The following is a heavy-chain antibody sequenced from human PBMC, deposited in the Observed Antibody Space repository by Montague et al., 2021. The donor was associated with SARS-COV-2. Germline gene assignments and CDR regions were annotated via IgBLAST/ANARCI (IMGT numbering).Heavy chain of an antibody. CDR1: GDPFTAYY. D-gene: IGHD3-3*01. J-gene: IGHJ4*02. CDR3: VRDHTKVPFDY. Sequence: SVKVSCKASGDPFTAYYIHWVRQAPGQGLEWVGWINPKSGGTSSAQKFHGRVTMTRDTSISTVYMELSSLASDDTAVYYCVRDHTKVPFDYWGQGTLVTVSS. V-gene: IGHV1-2*02. CDR2: INPKSGGT.